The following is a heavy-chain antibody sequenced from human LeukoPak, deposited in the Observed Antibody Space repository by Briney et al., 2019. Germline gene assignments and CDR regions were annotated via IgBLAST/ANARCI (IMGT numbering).Heavy chain of an antibody. J-gene: IGHJ4*02. V-gene: IGHV3-33*01. CDR2: IWHDASHT. CDR3: AREIFGSGGYPDY. Sequence: PGGSLRLSCAASGFSFSTYAMHWVRQAPGKGLEWVALIWHDASHTFYTDSVKGRFTISRDNSKNPVYLQMNSLGGEDTAVYYCAREIFGSGGYPDYWGQGTLVTVSS. CDR1: GFSFSTYA. D-gene: IGHD3-10*01.